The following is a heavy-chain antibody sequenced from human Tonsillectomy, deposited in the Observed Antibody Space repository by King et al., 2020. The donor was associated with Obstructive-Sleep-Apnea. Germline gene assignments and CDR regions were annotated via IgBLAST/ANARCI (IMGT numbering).Heavy chain of an antibody. CDR3: AKTLYDILTGSLDY. CDR2: ISWNSGSI. CDR1: GFTFDDYA. D-gene: IGHD3-9*01. V-gene: IGHV3-9*01. J-gene: IGHJ4*02. Sequence: VQLVESGGGLVQPGRSLRLSCAASGFTFDDYAMHWVRQAPGKGLEWGSGISWNSGSIGDADSVKGRFTISRDNAKNSLYLQMNSLRAEDTALYYCAKTLYDILTGSLDYWGQGTLVTVSS.